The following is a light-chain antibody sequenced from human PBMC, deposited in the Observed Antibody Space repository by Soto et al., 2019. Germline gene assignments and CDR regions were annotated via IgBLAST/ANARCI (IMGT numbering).Light chain of an antibody. Sequence: QSALTQPPSASGSPGQSVTISCTGASSDVGNYNFVSWYQQHPGKAPKLMIYDVTERPSGVPDRFSGSKSGNTASLTVSGFQAEDEADYYCTSYAGSSIPVVFGGGTKLTVL. CDR1: SSDVGNYNF. CDR2: DVT. CDR3: TSYAGSSIPVV. J-gene: IGLJ2*01. V-gene: IGLV2-8*01.